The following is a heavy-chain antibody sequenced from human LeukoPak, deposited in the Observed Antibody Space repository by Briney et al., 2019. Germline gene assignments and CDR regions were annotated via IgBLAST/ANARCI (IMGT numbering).Heavy chain of an antibody. V-gene: IGHV4-34*01. CDR1: GGSFSDYY. CDR2: INHSGST. CDR3: ARVGLIDGDYEIDY. Sequence: SETLSLTCAVYGGSFSDYYWSWIRQPPGKGLEWIGEINHSGSTNYNPSLKSRVTISVDTSKNQFSLKLSSVTAADTAVYYCARVGLIDGDYEIDYWGQGTLVTVSS. J-gene: IGHJ4*02. D-gene: IGHD4-17*01.